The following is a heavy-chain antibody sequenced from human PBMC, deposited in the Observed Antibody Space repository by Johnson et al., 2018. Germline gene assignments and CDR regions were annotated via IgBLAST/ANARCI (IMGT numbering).Heavy chain of an antibody. D-gene: IGHD3-10*01. Sequence: QVQLVESGGGVVQXGRSLRLXCAASGFSFSSYGMHWVRQAPRKGLEWVAVIWSDVSNKYYADSVKGRFTISRDNSKNTLYLQMNSLRAEDTAVYYCAREGDGGFLVVPMDVWGQGTTVTVSS. CDR1: GFSFSSYG. V-gene: IGHV3-33*01. J-gene: IGHJ6*02. CDR3: AREGDGGFLVVPMDV. CDR2: IWSDVSNK.